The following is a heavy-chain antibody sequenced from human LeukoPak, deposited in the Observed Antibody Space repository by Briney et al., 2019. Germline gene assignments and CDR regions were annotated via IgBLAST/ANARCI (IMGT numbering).Heavy chain of an antibody. D-gene: IGHD3-16*01. J-gene: IGHJ4*02. Sequence: GGSLRLSCAASGFTFSSYGMSWIRQAPGKGLEWVSSISRSGESTFYADSVRGRFTISRDNSKNTVSLQMESLRAEDTALYYCAKDYAVGSIDYWGQGTLVTVSS. V-gene: IGHV3-23*01. CDR1: GFTFSSYG. CDR3: AKDYAVGSIDY. CDR2: ISRSGEST.